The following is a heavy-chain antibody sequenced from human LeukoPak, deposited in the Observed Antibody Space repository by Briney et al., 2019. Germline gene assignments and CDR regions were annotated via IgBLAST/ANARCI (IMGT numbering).Heavy chain of an antibody. CDR3: ARVGQGYKYYFDY. V-gene: IGHV4-38-2*02. J-gene: IGHJ4*02. CDR1: GYSISSNYY. D-gene: IGHD5-18*01. CDR2: IYQSGGT. Sequence: SETLSLTCTVSGYSISSNYYWGWIRPPPGKGLEWIGSIYQSGGTYYNPSLESRVAISVETSKNQFSLKLNSVTAADTAVYYCARVGQGYKYYFDYWGRGTLVTVSS.